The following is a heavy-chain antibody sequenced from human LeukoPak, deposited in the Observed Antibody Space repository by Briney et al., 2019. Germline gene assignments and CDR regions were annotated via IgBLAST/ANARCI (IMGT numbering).Heavy chain of an antibody. J-gene: IGHJ5*02. CDR3: ARVGIAVAGMRPYNWFDP. D-gene: IGHD6-19*01. Sequence: SETLSLTCTVSGGSISSYYWSWIRQPPGKGLEWIGCIYYSGSTNYNPSLKSRVTISVDTSKHQFSLKLSSVTAADTAVYYCARVGIAVAGMRPYNWFDPWGQGTLVTVSS. CDR2: IYYSGST. CDR1: GGSISSYY. V-gene: IGHV4-59*01.